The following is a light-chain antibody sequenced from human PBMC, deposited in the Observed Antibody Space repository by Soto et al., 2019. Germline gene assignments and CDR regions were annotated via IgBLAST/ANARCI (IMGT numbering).Light chain of an antibody. V-gene: IGKV1-5*01. CDR1: QNINNW. J-gene: IGKJ4*01. CDR2: DAS. CDR3: QQLYSYPLT. Sequence: GDRVTITCRASQNINNWIAWYQQKPGKAPKFLIYDASTLESGVPSRFSGSGFGTEFSLTISSLQPDDFAAYYCQQLYSYPLTFGGGTKVEIK.